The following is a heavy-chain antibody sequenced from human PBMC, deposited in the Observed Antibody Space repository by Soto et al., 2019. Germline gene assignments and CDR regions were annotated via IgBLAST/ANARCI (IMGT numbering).Heavy chain of an antibody. D-gene: IGHD3-22*01. J-gene: IGHJ4*02. CDR1: GFTFGDYA. CDR2: IRSKAYGGTT. Sequence: GGSLRLSCTASGFTFGDYAMSWVRQAPGKGLEWVGFIRSKAYGGTTEYAASVKGRFTISRDDSKSIAYLQMNRLKTEDTAVYYCTRDLGRYDSSGYYYYYFDYWGQGTLVTVSS. CDR3: TRDLGRYDSSGYYYYYFDY. V-gene: IGHV3-49*04.